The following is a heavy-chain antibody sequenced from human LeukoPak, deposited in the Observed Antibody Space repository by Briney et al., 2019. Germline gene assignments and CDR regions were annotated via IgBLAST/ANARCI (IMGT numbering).Heavy chain of an antibody. CDR3: ARAGAGVTFYYYYYMDV. J-gene: IGHJ6*03. D-gene: IGHD1-26*01. V-gene: IGHV1-2*06. CDR2: INPNSGGT. Sequence: ASVKVSCKASGYTFTGYYMHWVRQAPGQGLEWMGRINPNSGGTNYAQKFQGRVTMTRDTSISTAYMELSRLRSDDTAVYYCARAGAGVTFYYYYYMDVWGKGTMVTVSS. CDR1: GYTFTGYY.